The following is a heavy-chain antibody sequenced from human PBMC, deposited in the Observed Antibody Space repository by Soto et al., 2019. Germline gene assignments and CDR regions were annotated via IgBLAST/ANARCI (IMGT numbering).Heavy chain of an antibody. Sequence: QVQLQQWGAGLLKPSETLSLTCAVYGGSLSGYYWSWIRQPPGKGLEWIGEINHSGGTTYKPSLKSRVTISVDTSKNQFSLSLSSLTAADTAVYYCARVSSGVGPDYWGQGTLVTVSS. J-gene: IGHJ4*02. CDR1: GGSLSGYY. CDR2: INHSGGT. V-gene: IGHV4-34*01. CDR3: ARVSSGVGPDY. D-gene: IGHD1-26*01.